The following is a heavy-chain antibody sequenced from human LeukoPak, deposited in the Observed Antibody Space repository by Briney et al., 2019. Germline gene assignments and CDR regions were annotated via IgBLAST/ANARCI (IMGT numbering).Heavy chain of an antibody. D-gene: IGHD3-3*01. Sequence: SETLSLTCAVYGESFSGYYWSWIRQPPEKGLEWIGEINHSGSTNYNPSLKSRVTISVDTSKNQFSLKLSSVTAADTAVYYCARRSGYILGPRFDPWGQGTLVTVSS. CDR1: GESFSGYY. J-gene: IGHJ5*02. CDR3: ARRSGYILGPRFDP. V-gene: IGHV4-34*01. CDR2: INHSGST.